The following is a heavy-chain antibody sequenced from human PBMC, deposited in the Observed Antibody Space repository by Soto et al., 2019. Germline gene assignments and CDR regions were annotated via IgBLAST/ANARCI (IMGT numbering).Heavy chain of an antibody. CDR3: ARGGYYDSSFSRNYLYYGMYV. J-gene: IGHJ6*01. Sequence: GASVKVSCKASGYDFNSYGITWVRQAHGQGLEWLGWISPYSDDTKYSQKFQGRVTVTMDRSSRTVYMDLRSLRSNDTAVYYCARGGYYDSSFSRNYLYYGMYVWG. CDR1: GYDFNSYG. D-gene: IGHD3-22*01. V-gene: IGHV1-18*01. CDR2: ISPYSDDT.